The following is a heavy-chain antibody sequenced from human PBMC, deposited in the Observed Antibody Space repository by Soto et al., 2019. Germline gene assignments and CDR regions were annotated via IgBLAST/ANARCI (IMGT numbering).Heavy chain of an antibody. D-gene: IGHD6-13*01. J-gene: IGHJ4*02. Sequence: GGSLRLSCAASGFTFSNYAMSWVRQAPGKGLEWVSTISGSGGSTYHTDSVKGRFTISRDNSKNTLYLQMSSLRADDTAVYYCAKISAAAGVDYWGQGTLVTVSS. CDR3: AKISAAAGVDY. V-gene: IGHV3-23*01. CDR1: GFTFSNYA. CDR2: ISGSGGST.